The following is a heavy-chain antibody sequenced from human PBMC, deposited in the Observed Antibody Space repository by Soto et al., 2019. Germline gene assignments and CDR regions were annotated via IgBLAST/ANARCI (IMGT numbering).Heavy chain of an antibody. CDR2: INHSGST. CDR1: GGSFSGYY. V-gene: IGHV4-34*01. D-gene: IGHD6-6*01. J-gene: IGHJ3*02. CDR3: ARGDSSSSGRAFDI. Sequence: SETLSLTCAVYGGSFSGYYWSWIRQPPGKGLEWIGEINHSGSTNYNPSLKSRVTISVDTSKNQFSLKLSSVTAADTAVYYCARGDSSSSGRAFDIWGQGTMVTVS.